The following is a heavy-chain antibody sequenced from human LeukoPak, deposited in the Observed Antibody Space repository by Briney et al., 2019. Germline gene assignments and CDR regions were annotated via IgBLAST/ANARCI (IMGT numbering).Heavy chain of an antibody. J-gene: IGHJ4*02. Sequence: LRLSCAASGFTFDDYAMHWVRQAPGKGLEWIGYIYHSGSTYYNPSLKSRVTISVDRSKNQFSLKLSSVTAADTAVYYCARAYVEYYYDSSAMPPFGYWGQGTLVTVSS. CDR2: IYHSGST. CDR1: GFTFDDYA. CDR3: ARAYVEYYYDSSAMPPFGY. V-gene: IGHV4-30-2*01. D-gene: IGHD3-22*01.